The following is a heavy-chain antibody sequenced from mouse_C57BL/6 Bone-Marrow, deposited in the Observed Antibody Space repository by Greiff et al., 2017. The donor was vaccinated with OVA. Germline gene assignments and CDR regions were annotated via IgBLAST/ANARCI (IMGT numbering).Heavy chain of an antibody. CDR3: AIYYSNPYYFDY. D-gene: IGHD2-5*01. J-gene: IGHJ2*01. V-gene: IGHV1-50*01. CDR2: IDPSDSHT. CDR1: GYTFTSYW. Sequence: QVQLQQPGAELVKPGASVKLSCKASGYTFTSYWMQWVKQRPGQGLEWIGEIDPSDSHTNYNQKFKGKATLTVDTSSSTAYMQLSSLTSEDSAVYYCAIYYSNPYYFDYWGQGTTLTVSS.